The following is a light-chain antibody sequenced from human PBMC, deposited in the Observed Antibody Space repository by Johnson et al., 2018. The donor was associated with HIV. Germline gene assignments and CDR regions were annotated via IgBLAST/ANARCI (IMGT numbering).Light chain of an antibody. CDR3: GTWDAGLSVLYV. CDR1: SSNIGNNY. Sequence: QSVLTQPPSVSAAPGQKVTISCSGSSSNIGNNYVSWYQQFPGTAPKLVIYDNNKRPSGIPDRFSGSKSGTTATLVIAGLQTWDEADYYCGTWDAGLSVLYVFRTGT. J-gene: IGLJ1*01. CDR2: DNN. V-gene: IGLV1-51*01.